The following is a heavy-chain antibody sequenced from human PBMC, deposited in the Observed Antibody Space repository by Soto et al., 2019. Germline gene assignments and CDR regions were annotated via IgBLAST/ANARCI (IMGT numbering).Heavy chain of an antibody. J-gene: IGHJ5*02. Sequence: SLTCTVSGASISTNHHNWAWVRQPPGKGLEWMGNIHYRGDTYFNPSLGSRLSMSVDTSKNQFSLKLTSVTAADTAVYYCARLPTGYPNWFDPWGQGTMVTVYS. V-gene: IGHV4-39*01. CDR3: ARLPTGYPNWFDP. CDR2: IHYRGDT. CDR1: GASISTNHHN. D-gene: IGHD3-9*01.